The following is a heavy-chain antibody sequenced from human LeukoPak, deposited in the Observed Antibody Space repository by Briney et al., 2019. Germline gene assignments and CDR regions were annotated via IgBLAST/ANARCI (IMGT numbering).Heavy chain of an antibody. CDR2: IYTSGST. J-gene: IGHJ4*02. V-gene: IGHV4-4*07. CDR1: GGSIGTYY. Sequence: PSETLSLTCTVSGGSIGTYYWSWIRQPAGKGLEWIGRIYTSGSTNYNPSLKSRVTLSVDTSKNQFSLKLSSVTAADTAAYYCARGPPPDFDYWGRGTLVTVSS. CDR3: ARGPPPDFDY.